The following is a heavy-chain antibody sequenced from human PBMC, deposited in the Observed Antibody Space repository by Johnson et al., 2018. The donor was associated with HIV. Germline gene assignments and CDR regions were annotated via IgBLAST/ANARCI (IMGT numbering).Heavy chain of an antibody. V-gene: IGHV3-30-3*01. D-gene: IGHD1-26*01. CDR3: AKDRGSPGIPAAFDI. CDR2: ISYDGSNK. CDR1: GFTFSSYA. Sequence: QVQLVESGGGVVRPGGSLRLSCAASGFTFSSYAMHWVRQAPGKGLEWVAVISYDGSNKYYADSVKGRFTISRDNSKNTLHLQMNSLRAEDTAVYYCAKDRGSPGIPAAFDIWGQGTMVTVSS. J-gene: IGHJ3*02.